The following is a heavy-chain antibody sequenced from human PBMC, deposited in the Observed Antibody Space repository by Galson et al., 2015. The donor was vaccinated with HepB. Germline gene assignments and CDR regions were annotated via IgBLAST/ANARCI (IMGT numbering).Heavy chain of an antibody. D-gene: IGHD3-16*02. CDR1: GFSLSTRGMC. CDR2: IDWDEDK. CDR3: ARMCFRGLELSNYDY. Sequence: PALVKPTQTLTLTCTFSGFSLSTRGMCVSWIRQPPGKAPEWLALIDWDEDKYYSTALQTRLTISKDTSKNQVVLTLSNMDPVDTGTYYCARMCFRGLELSNYDYWGQGTLVTVSS. V-gene: IGHV2-70*01. J-gene: IGHJ4*02.